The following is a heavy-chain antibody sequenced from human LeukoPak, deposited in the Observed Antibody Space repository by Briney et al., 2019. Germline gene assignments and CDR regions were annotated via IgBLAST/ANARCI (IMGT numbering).Heavy chain of an antibody. D-gene: IGHD3-22*01. J-gene: IGHJ3*02. CDR3: ATVPYDSSGYYLSDAFDI. CDR2: FDPEDGET. Sequence: GASVKVSCKVSGYTLTELSMHWVRQAPGKGLEWMGGFDPEDGETIYAQKFQGRVTMTEDTSTDTAYMELSSLRSEDTAVYYCATVPYDSSGYYLSDAFDIWGQGTVVTVSS. CDR1: GYTLTELS. V-gene: IGHV1-24*01.